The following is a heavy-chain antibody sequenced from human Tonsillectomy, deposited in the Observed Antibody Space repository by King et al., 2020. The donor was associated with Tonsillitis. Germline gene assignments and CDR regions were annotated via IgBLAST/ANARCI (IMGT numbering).Heavy chain of an antibody. D-gene: IGHD2-21*02. V-gene: IGHV3-23*04. J-gene: IGHJ4*01. CDR2: ISGSGGST. CDR1: GFTFSSYA. CDR3: AKLRPRSVVVVTANLFDY. Sequence: DVQLVESGGGLVQPGGSLRLSCAASGFTFSSYAMSWVRQAPGKGLEWVSAISGSGGSTYYADSVKGRFTISRDNSKNTLYLQMNSLRAEDTAVYYCAKLRPRSVVVVTANLFDYWGHGTLVTVSS.